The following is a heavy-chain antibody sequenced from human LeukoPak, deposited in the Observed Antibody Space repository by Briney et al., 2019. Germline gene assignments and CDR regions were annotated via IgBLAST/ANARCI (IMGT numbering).Heavy chain of an antibody. Sequence: GGSLRLSCAASGFTVSSTYMSWVRQTPGKGLEWVSVIYSDGTTYYADSVKGRFTISRDNSKNTLSLQMNSLRAEDTAVYYCAKDLEYQLLYGYFDYWGQGTLVTVSS. CDR2: IYSDGTT. J-gene: IGHJ4*02. V-gene: IGHV3-53*05. CDR3: AKDLEYQLLYGYFDY. CDR1: GFTVSSTY. D-gene: IGHD2-2*02.